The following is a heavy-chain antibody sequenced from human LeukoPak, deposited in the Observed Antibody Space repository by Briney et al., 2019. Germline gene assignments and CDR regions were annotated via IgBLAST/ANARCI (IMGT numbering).Heavy chain of an antibody. CDR1: GFTFDDYA. CDR2: ISWNSGSI. J-gene: IGHJ3*02. V-gene: IGHV3-9*03. CDR3: AKANYYDSSGYYPGGAFDI. D-gene: IGHD3-22*01. Sequence: GGSLRLSCAASGFTFDDYAMHWVRQAPGKGLEWVSGISWNSGSIGYADSVKGRFTISRDNAKNSLYLQMNSLRAEDMALYYCAKANYYDSSGYYPGGAFDIWGQGTVVTVSS.